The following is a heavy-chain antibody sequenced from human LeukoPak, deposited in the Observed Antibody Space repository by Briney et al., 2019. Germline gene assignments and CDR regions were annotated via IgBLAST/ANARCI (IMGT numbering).Heavy chain of an antibody. V-gene: IGHV1-3*01. J-gene: IGHJ1*01. CDR3: ARVPLYDSSGYYYPH. Sequence: GASVKVSCKTSGYTFTSYGMHWVRQAPGQSPEWMGWINAGNGNTEYSQKFQDRVTITRDTSASTAYMELSSLRSEDTAVYYCARVPLYDSSGYYYPHWGQGTLVTVSS. CDR1: GYTFTSYG. CDR2: INAGNGNT. D-gene: IGHD3-22*01.